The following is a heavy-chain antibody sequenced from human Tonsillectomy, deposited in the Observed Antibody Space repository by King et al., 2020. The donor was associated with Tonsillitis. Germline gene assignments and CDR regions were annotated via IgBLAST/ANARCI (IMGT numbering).Heavy chain of an antibody. Sequence: VQLVESGGGLVQPGGSLRLSCAASGFTFSNYWMHWVRQAPGKGLVWVSHINGDGSSTRYADSVKGRFTISRDNAKNTLHLQMNSLRAEDTAVYYCARDLRSSGWYIDYWGQGTLVTVSS. CDR1: GFTFSNYW. CDR3: ARDLRSSGWYIDY. V-gene: IGHV3-74*01. J-gene: IGHJ4*02. CDR2: INGDGSST. D-gene: IGHD6-19*01.